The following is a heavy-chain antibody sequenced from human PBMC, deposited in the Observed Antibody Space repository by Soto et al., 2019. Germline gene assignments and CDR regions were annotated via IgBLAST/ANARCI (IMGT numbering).Heavy chain of an antibody. V-gene: IGHV3-21*01. J-gene: IGHJ3*02. CDR1: GFTFSTYS. CDR3: ARGGGYYDSSGYNRDTFDI. D-gene: IGHD3-22*01. CDR2: ISSSSSYI. Sequence: PGGSLRLSCAASGFTFSTYSMNWVRQAPGKGLEWVSSISSSSSYIFYADSVKGRFTISRDNAKDSLHLQMNSLRAEDTAVYYCARGGGYYDSSGYNRDTFDIWGQGTMVTVSS.